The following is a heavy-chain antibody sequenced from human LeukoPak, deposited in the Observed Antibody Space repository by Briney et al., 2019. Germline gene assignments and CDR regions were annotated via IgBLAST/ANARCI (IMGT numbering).Heavy chain of an antibody. CDR3: ARDYYDGSGYSRDAFDI. CDR1: GYSFTSYW. V-gene: IGHV5-51*01. CDR2: MYPGDSDT. D-gene: IGHD3-22*01. J-gene: IGHJ3*02. Sequence: GESLKISCKASGYSFTSYWIGWVRQMPGKGLEWMGIMYPGDSDTRYSPSFQGQVTISADKSISTAYLQWSSLKASDTAMYYCARDYYDGSGYSRDAFDIWGQGTMVTVSS.